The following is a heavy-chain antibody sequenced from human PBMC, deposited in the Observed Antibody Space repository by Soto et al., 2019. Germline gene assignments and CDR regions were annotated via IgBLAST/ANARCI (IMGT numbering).Heavy chain of an antibody. CDR2: ISYDGSNK. Sequence: GGSLRLSCAASGFTFSSYGMHWVRQAPGKGLEWVAVISYDGSNKYYADSVKGRFTISRDNSKNTLYLQMNSLRAEDTAVYYCAKSSYXDFWSGYYNYYYYGMDVWGQGTTVTVSS. CDR3: AKSSYXDFWSGYYNYYYYGMDV. CDR1: GFTFSSYG. V-gene: IGHV3-30*18. J-gene: IGHJ6*02. D-gene: IGHD3-3*01.